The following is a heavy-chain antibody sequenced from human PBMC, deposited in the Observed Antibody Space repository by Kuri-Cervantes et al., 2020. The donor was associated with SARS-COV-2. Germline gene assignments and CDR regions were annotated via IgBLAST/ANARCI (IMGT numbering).Heavy chain of an antibody. CDR1: VFSLNTSGMC. Sequence: SGPTMVKPTQTLTLACTFSVFSLNTSGMCVSWIRQPPGKALGWLARIDGDEDKYYSTSMRTRLTISKDTSKNQVVLTMTNVDHVDTANYYCARIQATTVIADFWGQGTLVTVSS. J-gene: IGHJ4*02. CDR2: IDGDEDK. CDR3: ARIQATTVIADF. V-gene: IGHV2-70*11. D-gene: IGHD4-11*01.